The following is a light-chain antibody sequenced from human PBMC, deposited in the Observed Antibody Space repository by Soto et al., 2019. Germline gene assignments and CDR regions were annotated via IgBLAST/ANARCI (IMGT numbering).Light chain of an antibody. CDR2: HDS. Sequence: SYELTQPPSVPVAPGKTAKITCWGNNIGSKSVHWYQQKPGQAPVLVIYHDSARPSGIPERFSGSNSGNTATLTISRVEAGDEADYYCHVWDSSSDHVVFGGGTKVTVL. J-gene: IGLJ2*01. V-gene: IGLV3-21*04. CDR3: HVWDSSSDHVV. CDR1: NIGSKS.